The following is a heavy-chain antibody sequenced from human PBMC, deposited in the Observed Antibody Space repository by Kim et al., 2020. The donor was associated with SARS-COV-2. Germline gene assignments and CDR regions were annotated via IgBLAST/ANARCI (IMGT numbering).Heavy chain of an antibody. CDR1: GLTFSSYA. CDR2: INGGGSGA. J-gene: IGHJ4*02. V-gene: IGHV3-23*01. D-gene: IGHD3-16*01. CDR3: AKQESTMIRGPLDY. Sequence: GGSLRLSCAASGLTFSSYAMSWVRQAPGKGLEWVSSINGGGSGAYYTDSVKGRFTISRDNSKNTVYLQMNSVRAEDSAVYYCAKQESTMIRGPLDYWGQGTLVTVSS.